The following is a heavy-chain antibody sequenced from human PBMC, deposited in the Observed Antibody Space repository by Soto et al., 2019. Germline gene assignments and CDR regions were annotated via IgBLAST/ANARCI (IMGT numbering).Heavy chain of an antibody. J-gene: IGHJ4*02. Sequence: QVQLVQSGVEVKKPGASVKVSCKASGYTFTDYAISWVRQAPGRGLEWMGWVNTYNGNPNYAQIFQGRVTMTTDTSTDTAYMELRSLKSDDSAVYYCARDSQYRTSWQRFDSWGQGTLVTVSS. CDR2: VNTYNGNP. V-gene: IGHV1-18*01. CDR1: GYTFTDYA. D-gene: IGHD6-13*01. CDR3: ARDSQYRTSWQRFDS.